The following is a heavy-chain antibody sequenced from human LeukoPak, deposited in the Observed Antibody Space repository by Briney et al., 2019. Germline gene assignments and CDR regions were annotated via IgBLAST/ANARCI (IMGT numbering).Heavy chain of an antibody. CDR3: ARDSRSDYHWYFDL. Sequence: GGSLRLSCAASGFTFRSYWMHWVRQAPGKGLVWVSRINSDGSYTNYADSVKGRFTISRDNAKNTLYLQMNSLKAEDTAVYYCARDSRSDYHWYFDLWGRGTLVTVSS. CDR1: GFTFRSYW. CDR2: INSDGSYT. D-gene: IGHD4-11*01. J-gene: IGHJ2*01. V-gene: IGHV3-74*01.